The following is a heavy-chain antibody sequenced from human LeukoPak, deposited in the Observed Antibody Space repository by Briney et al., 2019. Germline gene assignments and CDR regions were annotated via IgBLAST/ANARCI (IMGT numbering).Heavy chain of an antibody. CDR1: GGSFSGYY. J-gene: IGHJ4*02. V-gene: IGHV4-34*01. Sequence: SETLSLTCAVYGGSFSGYYWSWIRQPPGKGLEWIGEINHSGSTNYNPSLKSRVTISVDTSKNQFSLKLSSVTAADTAVYYCARLRASYYDFWSGYYFFDYWGQGTLVTVSS. CDR2: INHSGST. D-gene: IGHD3-3*01. CDR3: ARLRASYYDFWSGYYFFDY.